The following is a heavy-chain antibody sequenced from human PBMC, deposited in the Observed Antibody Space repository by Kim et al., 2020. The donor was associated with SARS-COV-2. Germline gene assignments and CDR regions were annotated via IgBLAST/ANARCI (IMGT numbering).Heavy chain of an antibody. CDR3: SSDRWLRLRCVTDS. D-gene: IGHD3-22*01. J-gene: IGHJ5*01. CDR1: GFTFSSCS. CDR2: ISYDGSNT. Sequence: VWSLRLSCAASGFTFSSCSIHWVRQSPGKGLEGGAVISYDGSNTNYADSVKGRFAISRDNSKNTLYLQMTSLRAEDKALHYWSSDRWLRLRCVTDS. V-gene: IGHV3-30*09.